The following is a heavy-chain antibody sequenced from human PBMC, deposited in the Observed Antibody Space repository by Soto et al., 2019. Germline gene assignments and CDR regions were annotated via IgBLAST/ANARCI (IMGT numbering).Heavy chain of an antibody. CDR2: MNPNSGNT. D-gene: IGHD3-3*01. CDR3: ARGTKRITIFGVVNEAFDT. J-gene: IGHJ3*02. V-gene: IGHV1-8*01. Sequence: ASVKVSCKASGYTFTSYDINWVRQATGQGLEWMGWMNPNSGNTGYAQKFQGRVTMTRNTSISTAYMELSSLRSEDTAVYYCARGTKRITIFGVVNEAFDTWGQGTMVTVSS. CDR1: GYTFTSYD.